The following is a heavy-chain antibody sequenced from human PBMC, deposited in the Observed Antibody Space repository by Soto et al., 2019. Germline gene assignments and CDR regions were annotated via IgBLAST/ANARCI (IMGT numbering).Heavy chain of an antibody. CDR3: AKIIRRYGSGYDY. D-gene: IGHD3-10*01. V-gene: IGHV3-30*18. Sequence: QVQLVESGGGVVQSGRSLRLSCAASGFTFSTYGMHWVRQAPGKGLEWVAVISYDGSNKYYADSVKGRFTISRDNSKDTLFLQMNSLRAEDTAVYYCAKIIRRYGSGYDYWCQGTLVTVSP. CDR2: ISYDGSNK. CDR1: GFTFSTYG. J-gene: IGHJ4*02.